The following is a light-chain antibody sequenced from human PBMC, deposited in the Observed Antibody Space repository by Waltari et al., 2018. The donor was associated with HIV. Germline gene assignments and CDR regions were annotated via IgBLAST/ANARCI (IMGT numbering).Light chain of an antibody. V-gene: IGLV1-44*01. CDR2: TNN. Sequence: VLNPPPPASWHPGPRVPLLCSGRRPHLPNNNVNRYQQLPGTAPKLLIYTNNQRPSGVPARFSGSKSGTSASLAISGLQSDDDADYYCATWDDSLNGLVFGGGTRLTVL. CDR1: RPHLPNNN. J-gene: IGLJ2*01. CDR3: ATWDDSLNGLV.